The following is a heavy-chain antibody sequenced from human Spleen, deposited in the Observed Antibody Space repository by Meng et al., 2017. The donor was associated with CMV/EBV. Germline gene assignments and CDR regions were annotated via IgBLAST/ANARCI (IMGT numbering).Heavy chain of an antibody. D-gene: IGHD6-19*01. CDR2: INSDGSST. CDR3: VRESSGWYDDAFDI. CDR1: GFTFSSYW. Sequence: GGSLRLSCAASGFTFSSYWMHWVRQAPGKGLVWVSRINSDGSSTSYADSVKGRFTISRDNAKNTLSLQMNSLRAEDTAVYYCVRESSGWYDDAFDIWGQGTMVTVSS. J-gene: IGHJ3*02. V-gene: IGHV3-74*01.